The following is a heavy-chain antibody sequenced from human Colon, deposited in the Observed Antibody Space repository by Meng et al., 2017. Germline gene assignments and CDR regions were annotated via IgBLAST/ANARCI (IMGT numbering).Heavy chain of an antibody. J-gene: IGHJ4*02. CDR1: GGSISSGDYY. V-gene: IGHV4-30-4*01. CDR2: IYYSGST. CDR3: ARGYLGTPVVHFDA. D-gene: IGHD7-27*01. Sequence: ESVPDPGNPYPTLHLTCIVSGGSISSGDYYWSWIRQPPGKGLEWIGYIYYSGSTYYNPSLKSRVTISVDTSKNQFSLKLSSVTAADTAVYYCARGYLGTPVVHFDAWGQGTRVTVSS.